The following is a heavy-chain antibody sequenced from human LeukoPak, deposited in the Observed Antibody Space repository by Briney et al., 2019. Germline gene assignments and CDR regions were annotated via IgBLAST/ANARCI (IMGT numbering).Heavy chain of an antibody. CDR2: IYYSGST. CDR1: GGSISSSSYY. CDR3: ASDSRVGIIDY. Sequence: SETLSLTCTVSGGSISSSSYYWGWIRQPPGKGLEWIGSIYYSGSTYYNPSLKSRVTISVDTSKNQFSLKLSSVTAADTAVYYCASDSRVGIIDYWGQGTLVTVSS. D-gene: IGHD1-14*01. J-gene: IGHJ4*02. V-gene: IGHV4-39*07.